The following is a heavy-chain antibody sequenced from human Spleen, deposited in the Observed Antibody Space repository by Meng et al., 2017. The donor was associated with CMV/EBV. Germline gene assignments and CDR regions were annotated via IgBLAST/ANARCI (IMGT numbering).Heavy chain of an antibody. J-gene: IGHJ6*02. Sequence: GSLRLSCTVSGGSISSSSYYWGWIRQPPGKGLEWIGSIYYSGTTYYNPSLKSRVTISVDTSKNQFSLKLSSVTAADTAVYYCARGGTKGTMVRGAYYYGMDVWGQGTTVTVSS. V-gene: IGHV4-39*07. CDR1: GGSISSSSYY. D-gene: IGHD3-10*01. CDR2: IYYSGTT. CDR3: ARGGTKGTMVRGAYYYGMDV.